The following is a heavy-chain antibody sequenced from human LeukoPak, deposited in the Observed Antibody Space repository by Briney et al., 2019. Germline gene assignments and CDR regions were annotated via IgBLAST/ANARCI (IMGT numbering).Heavy chain of an antibody. Sequence: GGSLKLSCAASGFTFSSYSMYWVRQAPGKGLEWVSSISNSGNNIYYPDSVKGRFTTSRDNAKSSLYLQMSSLRAEDTAVYYCARGSSWSYDYWGRGTLVTVSS. V-gene: IGHV3-21*06. CDR2: ISNSGNNI. CDR3: ARGSSWSYDY. D-gene: IGHD6-13*01. CDR1: GFTFSSYS. J-gene: IGHJ4*02.